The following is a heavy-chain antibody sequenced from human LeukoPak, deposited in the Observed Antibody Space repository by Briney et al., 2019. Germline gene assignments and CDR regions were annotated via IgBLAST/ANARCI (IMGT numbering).Heavy chain of an antibody. CDR2: INHSGST. J-gene: IGHJ1*01. CDR3: ARPRIVGAPGYFQH. Sequence: SETLSLTCAVYGGSFSDYYWSWIRQPPGKGLEWIGEINHSGSTNYNPSLKSRVTISVDTSKNQFSLKLSSVTAADTAVYYCARPRIVGAPGYFQHWGQGTLVTVSS. CDR1: GGSFSDYY. D-gene: IGHD1-26*01. V-gene: IGHV4-34*01.